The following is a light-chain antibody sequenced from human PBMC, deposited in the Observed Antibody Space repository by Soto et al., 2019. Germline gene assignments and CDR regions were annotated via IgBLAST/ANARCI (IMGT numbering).Light chain of an antibody. V-gene: IGKV3-15*01. CDR1: QSVSTD. CDR2: GAS. J-gene: IGKJ3*01. CDR3: QQYSKWPPNA. Sequence: DIVMTQSPATLSVSPGERATLSCRASQSVSTDLAWYQQKPGQAPRLLIYGASTRATGIPARFSGSGSGTDFTLTISSLQSEDFAVYYCQQYSKWPPNAFGPGTKVDIK.